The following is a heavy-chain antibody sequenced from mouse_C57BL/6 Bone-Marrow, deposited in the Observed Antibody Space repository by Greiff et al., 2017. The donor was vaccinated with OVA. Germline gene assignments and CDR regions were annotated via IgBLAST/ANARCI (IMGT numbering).Heavy chain of an antibody. D-gene: IGHD4-1*01. V-gene: IGHV14-3*01. CDR3: ARSELLLGRWFAY. CDR1: GFNIKNTY. Sequence: VQLQQSVAELVRPGASVKLSCTASGFNIKNTYMHWVKQRPEQGLEWIGRTDPANGNTKYAPKFQGKATITADTSSNTAYLQLSSLTSEDTAIYYCARSELLLGRWFAYWGQGTLVTVSA. CDR2: TDPANGNT. J-gene: IGHJ3*01.